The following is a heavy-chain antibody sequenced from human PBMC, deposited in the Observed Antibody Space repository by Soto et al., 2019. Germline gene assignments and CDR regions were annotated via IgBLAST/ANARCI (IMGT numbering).Heavy chain of an antibody. V-gene: IGHV1-46*02. Sequence: QVQLVQSGAEVKEPGSSVKVSCKATGDLFNNYAFNWVRQAPGQGLEWIGYIYFGGSTHYTPSLQSRASISIDTSRNHFSLKLNAVTAADTAVYYCARYCSSTCRFDFGVDVWGQGLAVTVSS. J-gene: IGHJ6*02. CDR2: IYFGGST. CDR1: GDLFNNYA. CDR3: ARYCSSTCRFDFGVDV. D-gene: IGHD1-1*01.